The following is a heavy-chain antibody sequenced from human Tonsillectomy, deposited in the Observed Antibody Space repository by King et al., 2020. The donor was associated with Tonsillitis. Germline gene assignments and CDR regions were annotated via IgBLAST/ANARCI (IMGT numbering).Heavy chain of an antibody. CDR1: GYTFTSYG. V-gene: IGHV1-18*04. Sequence: QLVQSGAEVKKPGASVKVSCKASGYTFTSYGISWVRQAPGQGLEXMGXXXXXNGXKNXAXKLQXXVTMTTDXXTSTAYMELRXLRSDDTAVYYCARDVTYGSGSCDLWGRGTLVTVSS. J-gene: IGHJ2*01. CDR2: XXXXNGXK. CDR3: ARDVTYGSGSCDL. D-gene: IGHD3-10*01.